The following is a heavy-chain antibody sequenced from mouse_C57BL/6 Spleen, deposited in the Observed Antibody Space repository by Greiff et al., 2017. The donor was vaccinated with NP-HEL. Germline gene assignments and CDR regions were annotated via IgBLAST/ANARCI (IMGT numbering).Heavy chain of an antibody. Sequence: QVQLKESGPELVKPGASVKISCKASGYAFSSSWMNWVKQRPGKGLEWIGRIYPGDGDTNYNGKFKGTATLTADKSSSTAYMQLSSLTSEDSAVYFCARSGSSYYYAMDYWGQGTSVTVSS. CDR2: IYPGDGDT. J-gene: IGHJ4*01. D-gene: IGHD1-1*01. CDR1: GYAFSSSW. V-gene: IGHV1-82*01. CDR3: ARSGSSYYYAMDY.